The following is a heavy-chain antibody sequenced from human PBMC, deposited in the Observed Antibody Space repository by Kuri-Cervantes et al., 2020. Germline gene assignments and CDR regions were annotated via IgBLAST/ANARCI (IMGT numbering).Heavy chain of an antibody. D-gene: IGHD4-17*01. CDR3: ASEVPTVTTGFDY. J-gene: IGHJ4*02. V-gene: IGHV1-69*05. CDR1: GGTFSSYA. CDR2: IIPIFGTA. Sequence: SVKVSCKASGGTFSSYAISWVRQAPGQGLEWMGGIIPIFGTANYAQEFQGRVTITTDESTSTAYMELSSLRSEDTAVYYCASEVPTVTTGFDYWGQGTLVTVSS.